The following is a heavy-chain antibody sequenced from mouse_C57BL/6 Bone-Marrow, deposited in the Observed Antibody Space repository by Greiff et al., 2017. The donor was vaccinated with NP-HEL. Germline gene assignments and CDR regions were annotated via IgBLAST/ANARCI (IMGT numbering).Heavy chain of an antibody. Sequence: VPLKESGGGLVKPGGSLKLSCAASGFTFSSYAMSWVRQTPEKRLEWVATISDGGSYTYYPANVKGRFTISRDNTKNNLYLQMSHLKSEDTAMYYCARYSNGASWFAYWGQGTLVTVSA. CDR2: ISDGGSYT. V-gene: IGHV5-4*01. CDR3: ARYSNGASWFAY. J-gene: IGHJ3*01. CDR1: GFTFSSYA. D-gene: IGHD2-5*01.